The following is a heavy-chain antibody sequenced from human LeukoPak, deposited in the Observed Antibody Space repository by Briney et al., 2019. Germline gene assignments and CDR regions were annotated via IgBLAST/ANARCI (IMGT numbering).Heavy chain of an antibody. J-gene: IGHJ2*01. CDR1: GGSISNYY. CDR3: ARGYDSSGYRDNWYFDL. CDR2: IYTSGST. V-gene: IGHV4-4*07. Sequence: SETLSLTCTVSGGSISNYYWSWIRQPPGKELEWIGRIYTSGSTNYNPSLKSRVTMSVDTSKNQFSLKLSSVTAADTAVYYCARGYDSSGYRDNWYFDLWGRGTLVTVSS. D-gene: IGHD3-22*01.